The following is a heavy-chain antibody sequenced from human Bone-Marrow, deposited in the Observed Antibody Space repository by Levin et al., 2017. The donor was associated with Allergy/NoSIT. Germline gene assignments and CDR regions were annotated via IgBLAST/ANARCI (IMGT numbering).Heavy chain of an antibody. CDR1: GFTFNNYV. CDR3: AKDLSAGGYDFNFFDN. Sequence: GGSLRLSCAASGFTFNNYVMGWVRQAPGKGLEWVSGLSGSGGSTYYADSVKGRFTISRDNSESTLYLQMNNLRAEDTAIYYCAKDLSAGGYDFNFFDNWGQGTLVTVSS. D-gene: IGHD5-12*01. V-gene: IGHV3-23*01. CDR2: LSGSGGST. J-gene: IGHJ4*02.